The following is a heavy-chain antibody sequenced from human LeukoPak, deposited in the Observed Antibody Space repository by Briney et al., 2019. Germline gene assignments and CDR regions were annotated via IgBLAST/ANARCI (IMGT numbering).Heavy chain of an antibody. CDR3: ARRAVYYYFDY. Sequence: SETLSLTCTVSGYSISSGYYWGWIRQPPGKGLEWIGSIYHSGSTYYNPSLKSRVTISVDTSKNQFSLKLSSVTAADTAVHYCARRAVYYYFDYWGHGTLVTVSS. D-gene: IGHD2-8*01. CDR1: GYSISSGYY. J-gene: IGHJ4*01. CDR2: IYHSGST. V-gene: IGHV4-38-2*02.